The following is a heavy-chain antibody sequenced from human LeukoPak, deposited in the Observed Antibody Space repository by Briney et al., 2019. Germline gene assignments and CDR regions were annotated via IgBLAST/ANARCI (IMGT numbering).Heavy chain of an antibody. Sequence: GGSLRLSCAASGFTVSSNYMSWVRQAPGKGLEWVSVIYSGGSTYYADSVKGRFTISRDNSKNTLYLQMNSLRSEDTAVYYCARGYGNSGYNYFDYWGQGTLLTVSS. J-gene: IGHJ4*02. D-gene: IGHD2/OR15-2a*01. CDR1: GFTVSSNY. V-gene: IGHV3-66*01. CDR2: IYSGGST. CDR3: ARGYGNSGYNYFDY.